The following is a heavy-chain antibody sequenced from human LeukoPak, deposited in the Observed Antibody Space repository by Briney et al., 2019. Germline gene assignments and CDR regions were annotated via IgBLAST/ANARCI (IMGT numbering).Heavy chain of an antibody. D-gene: IGHD5-24*01. CDR1: GFAFSNYW. Sequence: GGSLRLSCAASGFAFSNYWMHWVRQVPGKGLVWVSRITRDGSGANYADSVKGRFTISKDNARSTLYLQMNSLRAEDTAVYYCARDGDGYNFDYWGQGALVIVSS. V-gene: IGHV3-74*01. CDR2: ITRDGSGA. J-gene: IGHJ4*02. CDR3: ARDGDGYNFDY.